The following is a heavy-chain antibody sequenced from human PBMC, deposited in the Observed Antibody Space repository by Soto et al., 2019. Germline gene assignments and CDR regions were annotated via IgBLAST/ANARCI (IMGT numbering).Heavy chain of an antibody. CDR2: IWFDGTKK. J-gene: IGHJ4*02. V-gene: IGHV3-33*01. Sequence: QVQLVESGGGVVQPGRSLRLSCAASGFTFSSFGMHWVRQAPGKGLEWVALIWFDGTKKYYADSVKGRFTISRDNSRNTLYLQMNSLRDEDTAVYYCARVGGNYVVYWGQGTLVTVSS. CDR3: ARVGGNYVVY. CDR1: GFTFSSFG.